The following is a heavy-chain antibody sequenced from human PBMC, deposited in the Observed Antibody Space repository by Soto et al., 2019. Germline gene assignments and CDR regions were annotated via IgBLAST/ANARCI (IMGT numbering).Heavy chain of an antibody. V-gene: IGHV3-21*01. J-gene: IGHJ4*02. D-gene: IGHD2-2*01. CDR2: ISSSSSYI. CDR1: GFTFSSYS. Sequence: EVQLVESGGGLVKPGGSLRLSCAASGFTFSSYSMNWVRQAPGKGLEWVSSISSSSSYIYYADSVKGRFTISRDNAKNSLYLQINSLRAEDTAVYYCARDPLQGVVVPAATQWAFDYWGQGTLVTVSS. CDR3: ARDPLQGVVVPAATQWAFDY.